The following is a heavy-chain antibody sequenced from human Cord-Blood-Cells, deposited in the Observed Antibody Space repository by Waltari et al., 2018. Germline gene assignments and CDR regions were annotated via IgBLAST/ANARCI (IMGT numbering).Heavy chain of an antibody. CDR2: ISSRGSTI. Sequence: EVQLVESGGGLVQPGGSLRLSCAASGFTFSSYELNWVRQAPGKGLEWGSYISSRGSTIYYTDSVKGRFTISRDNAKNSLYLQMNSLRAEDTAVYYCARMPPTADAFDIWGQGTMVTVSS. V-gene: IGHV3-48*03. J-gene: IGHJ3*02. CDR3: ARMPPTADAFDI. CDR1: GFTFSSYE. D-gene: IGHD2-2*01.